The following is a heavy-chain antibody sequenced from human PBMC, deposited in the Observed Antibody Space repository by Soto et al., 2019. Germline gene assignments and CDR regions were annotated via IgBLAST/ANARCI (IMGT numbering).Heavy chain of an antibody. CDR2: INHSGST. V-gene: IGHV4-34*01. CDR1: GGSFSGYY. J-gene: IGHJ6*02. CDR3: ARARLLWFGELSNYGMDV. D-gene: IGHD3-10*01. Sequence: SETLSLTCAVYGGSFSGYYWSWIRQPPGKGQEWIGEINHSGSTNYNPSLKSRVTLSVDTSKNQFSLKLSSVTAADTAVYYCARARLLWFGELSNYGMDVWGQGTTVT.